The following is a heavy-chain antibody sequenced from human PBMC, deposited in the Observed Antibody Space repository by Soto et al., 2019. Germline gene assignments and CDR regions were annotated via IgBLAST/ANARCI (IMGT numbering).Heavy chain of an antibody. Sequence: GGSLRLSCAASGFTFSSYAMSWVRQAPGKGLEWVSAISGSGGSTYYADSVKGRFTISRDNSRNTLFLQMNSLRADDTAVYYCAKVVVASISFFDYWGQGTLVTVSS. D-gene: IGHD2-15*01. CDR2: ISGSGGST. V-gene: IGHV3-23*01. CDR1: GFTFSSYA. J-gene: IGHJ4*02. CDR3: AKVVVASISFFDY.